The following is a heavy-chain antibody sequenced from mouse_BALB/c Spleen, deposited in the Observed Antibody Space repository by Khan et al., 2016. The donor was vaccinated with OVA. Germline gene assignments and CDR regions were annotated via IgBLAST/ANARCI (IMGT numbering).Heavy chain of an antibody. V-gene: IGHV5-17*02. CDR1: GFTFSSFG. CDR2: ISSGRSTI. CDR3: ARSGGNFHWYFDV. D-gene: IGHD2-1*01. Sequence: EVELVESGGGLVQPGGSRKLSCAASGFTFSSFGMHWVRQAPEKGLEWVAYISSGRSTIYYVDSVKGRFTISRDNPKNPLFLQMTSLRSEDTAMYYCARSGGNFHWYFDVWGAGTSVTVSS. J-gene: IGHJ1*01.